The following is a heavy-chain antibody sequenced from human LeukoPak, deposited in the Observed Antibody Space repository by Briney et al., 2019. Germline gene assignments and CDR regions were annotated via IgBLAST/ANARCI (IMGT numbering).Heavy chain of an antibody. J-gene: IGHJ3*02. CDR3: ATFVLAGDDAFDI. V-gene: IGHV3-11*04. CDR2: ISSSGSPI. D-gene: IGHD6-6*01. CDR1: GFTFSDYY. Sequence: PGGSLRLSCAASGFTFSDYYMSWIRQAPGKGLEWVSYISSSGSPIYYADSVEGRFTISRDHAKNPLYLQMNSLRAEDTAVYYCATFVLAGDDAFDIWGQGTMVTVSS.